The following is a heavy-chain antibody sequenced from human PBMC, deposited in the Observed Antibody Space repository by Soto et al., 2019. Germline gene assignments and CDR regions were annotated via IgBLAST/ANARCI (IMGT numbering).Heavy chain of an antibody. D-gene: IGHD3-10*01. CDR3: AVRSGFGDL. Sequence: GSLRLSCEASRFAFSDYILTWVRQAPGKALEYVSGIVASGRLSFYADSVRGRFTVSRDNSTNTAYLQMNSLRVDDTAARYCAVRSGFGDLWGQGTLVTVSS. CDR1: RFAFSDYI. CDR2: IVASGRLS. J-gene: IGHJ4*02. V-gene: IGHV3-23*01.